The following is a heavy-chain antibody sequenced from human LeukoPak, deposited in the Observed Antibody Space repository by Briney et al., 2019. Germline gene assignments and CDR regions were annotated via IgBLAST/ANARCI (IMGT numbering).Heavy chain of an antibody. Sequence: PGGSLRLSCVASGFTFSTSWMNWVRQAPGKGLEWVANIKGDGSVQSYVDSVKGRFTISRDNAKNSLYLQMNSLRAEDTAVYYCAIPPGGYYFNWGQGTLVTVSS. V-gene: IGHV3-7*02. J-gene: IGHJ4*02. CDR3: AIPPGGYYFN. CDR2: IKGDGSVQ. CDR1: GFTFSTSW. D-gene: IGHD3-10*01.